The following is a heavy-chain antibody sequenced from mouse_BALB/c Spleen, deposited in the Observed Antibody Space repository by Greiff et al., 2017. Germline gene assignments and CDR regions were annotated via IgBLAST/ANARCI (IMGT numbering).Heavy chain of an antibody. V-gene: IGHV3-8*02. CDR1: GDSITSGY. Sequence: DVMLVESGPSLVKPSQTLSLTCSVTGDSITSGYWNWIRKFPGNKLEYMGYISYSGSTYYNPSLKSRISITRDTSKNQYYLQLNSVTTEDTATYYCARATVVAPYCDYWGQGTTLTVSS. CDR3: ARATVVAPYCDY. D-gene: IGHD1-1*01. J-gene: IGHJ2*01. CDR2: ISYSGST.